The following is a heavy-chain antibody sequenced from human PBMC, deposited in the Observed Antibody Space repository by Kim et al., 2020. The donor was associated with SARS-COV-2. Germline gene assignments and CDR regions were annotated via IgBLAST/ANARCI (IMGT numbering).Heavy chain of an antibody. Sequence: SETLSLTCTVSGGSVSSGSYYWSWIRQPPGKGLEWIGYIYYSWSTNYNPSLKSRVTISVDTSKNQFSLKLSSVTAADTAVYYCARDALIPGGFDPWGQGTLVTVSS. CDR3: ARDALIPGGFDP. CDR2: IYYSWST. V-gene: IGHV4-61*01. CDR1: GGSVSSGSYY. D-gene: IGHD2-8*01. J-gene: IGHJ5*02.